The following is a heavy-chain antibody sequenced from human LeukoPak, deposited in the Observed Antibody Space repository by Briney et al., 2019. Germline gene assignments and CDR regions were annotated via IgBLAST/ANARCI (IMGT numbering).Heavy chain of an antibody. V-gene: IGHV1-18*01. D-gene: IGHD3-3*01. CDR1: RHTFSTCG. J-gene: IGHJ4*02. CDR3: PIDPGVASSDC. Sequence: GASVKVSYKASRHTFSTCGIRWAREAPGQGHEWVGWMSVHNGKTKYAQNLQGRITMTTDTSTTTAYMELTSLRSDDTAVYYCPIDPGVASSDCWGLGILVTVSS. CDR2: MSVHNGKT.